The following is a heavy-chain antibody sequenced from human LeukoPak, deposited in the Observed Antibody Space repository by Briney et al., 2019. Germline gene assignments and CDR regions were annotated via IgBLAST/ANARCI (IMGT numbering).Heavy chain of an antibody. Sequence: SATLSLTCSVSGGSISSRSYDWGWIRQPRGKGLEWIGSIYYSGSTYYNPSLKSRVTISVDTSKNQFSLKLSSVTAADTAVYYCAGLVGATTRGRFDYWGQGTLVTVSS. J-gene: IGHJ4*02. CDR2: IYYSGST. V-gene: IGHV4-39*01. CDR3: AGLVGATTRGRFDY. D-gene: IGHD1-26*01. CDR1: GGSISSRSYD.